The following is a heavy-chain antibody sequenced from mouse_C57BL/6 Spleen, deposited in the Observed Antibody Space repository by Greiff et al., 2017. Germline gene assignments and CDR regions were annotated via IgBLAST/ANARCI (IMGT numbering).Heavy chain of an antibody. CDR1: GYTFTSYW. CDR3: ARRITTVYYFDY. V-gene: IGHV1-55*01. Sequence: VQLQQPGAELVKPGASVEMSCKASGYTFTSYWITWVKQRPGQGLEWIGDIYPGSGSTNYNEKFKSKATLTVDTSSSTAYMQLSSLTSEDSAVYYCARRITTVYYFDYWGQGTTLTVSS. CDR2: IYPGSGST. J-gene: IGHJ2*01. D-gene: IGHD1-1*01.